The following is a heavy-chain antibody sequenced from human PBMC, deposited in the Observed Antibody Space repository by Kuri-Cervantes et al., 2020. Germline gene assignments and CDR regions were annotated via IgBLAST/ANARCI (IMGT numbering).Heavy chain of an antibody. CDR1: GFTLSSYS. CDR2: ISSSSSTI. CDR3: AKLGRGSGWSPFDY. D-gene: IGHD6-19*01. V-gene: IGHV3-48*01. J-gene: IGHJ4*02. Sequence: GGSLRLSCAASGFTLSSYSMNWVRQAPGKGLEWVSYISSSSSTIYYADSVKGRFTISRDNSKNTLYLQMNSLRAEDTAVYYCAKLGRGSGWSPFDYWGQGTLVTVSS.